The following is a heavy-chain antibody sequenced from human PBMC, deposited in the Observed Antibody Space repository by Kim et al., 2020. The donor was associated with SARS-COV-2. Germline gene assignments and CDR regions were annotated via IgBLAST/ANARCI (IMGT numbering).Heavy chain of an antibody. CDR3: ARDRIERAGDY. V-gene: IGHV3-23*01. Sequence: YADSVKGRFTISRDNSKNALYLQMNSLRAEDTAVYYCARDRIERAGDYWGQGSLVTVSS. J-gene: IGHJ4*02.